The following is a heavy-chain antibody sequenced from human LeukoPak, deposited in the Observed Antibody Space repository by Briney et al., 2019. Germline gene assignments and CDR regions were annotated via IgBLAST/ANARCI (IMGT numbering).Heavy chain of an antibody. CDR1: GDSIIGTIYR. D-gene: IGHD5-24*01. CDR3: ARLHDLDY. V-gene: IGHV4-39*01. J-gene: IGHJ4*02. CDR2: IHYSGNT. Sequence: SETLSLTCTLSGDSIIGTIYRWGWIRQPPGKGLEWMGSIHYSGNTYYNPSLKSRVTMSVDTSKNQFSLKVRSVTATDTAVYYCARLHDLDYWGQGILVAVFS.